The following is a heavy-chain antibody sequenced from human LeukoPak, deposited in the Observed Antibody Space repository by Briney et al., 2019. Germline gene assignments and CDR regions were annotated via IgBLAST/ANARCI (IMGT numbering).Heavy chain of an antibody. CDR2: IRSKANSYAT. CDR1: GFTVSGSA. CDR3: TTRVWDTAMVIDY. Sequence: PGGSLRLSCAASGFTVSGSAMHWVRQASGKGLEWGGRIRSKANSYATAYAASVKGRFTISRDDSKNTAYLQMNSLKTEDTAVYYCTTRVWDTAMVIDYWGQGTLVTVSS. D-gene: IGHD5-18*01. V-gene: IGHV3-73*01. J-gene: IGHJ4*02.